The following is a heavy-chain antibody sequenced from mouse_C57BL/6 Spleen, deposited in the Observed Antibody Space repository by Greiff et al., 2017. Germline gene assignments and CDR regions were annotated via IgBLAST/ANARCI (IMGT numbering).Heavy chain of an antibody. J-gene: IGHJ2*01. CDR3: ARKDDGFGY. V-gene: IGHV1-50*01. CDR1: GYTFTSYW. D-gene: IGHD2-3*01. Sequence: QVQLQQPGAELVKPGASVKLSCKASGYTFTSYWMQWVKQRPGQGLEWIGEIDPSDSYTNYNQKFKGKATLTVDTSSSTAYMQLSSLTSEDSAVYYCARKDDGFGYWGQGTTLTVSS. CDR2: IDPSDSYT.